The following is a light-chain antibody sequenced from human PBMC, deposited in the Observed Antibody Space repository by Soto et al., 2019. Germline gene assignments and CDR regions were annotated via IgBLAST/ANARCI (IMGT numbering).Light chain of an antibody. J-gene: IGKJ1*01. CDR1: QSISTY. CDR2: DAS. Sequence: DIQMTQSPSTLSASVGDRVSITCRASQSISTYLAWYQQKPGKAPKVLIYDASSLESGVPSRFSGSGSGTEFTLTISTLQPDDFATYYCQEYNSYSTWTFGQGTKVDIK. CDR3: QEYNSYSTWT. V-gene: IGKV1-5*01.